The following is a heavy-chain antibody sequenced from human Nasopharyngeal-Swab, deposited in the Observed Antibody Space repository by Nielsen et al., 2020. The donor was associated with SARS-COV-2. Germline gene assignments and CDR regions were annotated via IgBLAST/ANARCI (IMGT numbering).Heavy chain of an antibody. V-gene: IGHV4-34*01. CDR3: ARRTGGRGFDY. CDR2: INHSGST. Sequence: GSLRLSCAVYGGSFSGYYWSWIRQPPGKGLEWIGEINHSGSTNYNPSLKSRVTISVDKSKNQFSLKLSSVTAADTAVYYCARRTGGRGFDYWGQGTLVTVSS. D-gene: IGHD3-16*01. J-gene: IGHJ4*02. CDR1: GGSFSGYY.